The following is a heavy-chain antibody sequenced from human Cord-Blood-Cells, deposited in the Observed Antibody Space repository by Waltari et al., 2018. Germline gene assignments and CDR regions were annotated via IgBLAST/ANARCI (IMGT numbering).Heavy chain of an antibody. CDR2: INHSGST. CDR1: GGSFSGYY. V-gene: IGHV4-34*01. CDR3: ARGALLVCGDRGSFDI. J-gene: IGHJ3*02. D-gene: IGHD1-26*01. Sequence: QVQLQQWGAGLLKPSETLSLTCAVYGGSFSGYYWSWIRQPPGKGLEWIGEINHSGSTNYNPTLKSRVTISGDASKNQFSLKLSSVTAADTAVYYCARGALLVCGDRGSFDIWGQGTMVTVSS.